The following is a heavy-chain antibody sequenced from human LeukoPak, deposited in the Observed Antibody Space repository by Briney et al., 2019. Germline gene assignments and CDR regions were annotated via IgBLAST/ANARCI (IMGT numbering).Heavy chain of an antibody. J-gene: IGHJ4*02. D-gene: IGHD3-3*01. CDR1: GLTDSHNY. Sequence: GVSLRLSCTPSGLTDSHNYMTWVREAPGKALECVSDIYSGGSTYYADSVKGRFTISRDNSENTLYLQMNSLRAEDSAVYYCARDAHWAGLWSTSYHYFDYWGQGTLVTVSS. V-gene: IGHV3-66*01. CDR3: ARDAHWAGLWSTSYHYFDY. CDR2: IYSGGST.